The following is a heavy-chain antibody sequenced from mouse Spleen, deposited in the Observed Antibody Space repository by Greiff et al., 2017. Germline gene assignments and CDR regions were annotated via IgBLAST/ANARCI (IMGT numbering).Heavy chain of an antibody. Sequence: EVQLQQSGPELVKPGDSVKISCKASGYSFTGYFLNWVMQSHGKSLEWIGRINPYNGDTFYNQKFKGKATLTVDKSSSTAHMELRSLTSEYSAVYYGARPAYYGNQFAYGGQGTLVTVSA. D-gene: IGHD2-10*01. CDR3: ARPAYYGNQFAY. V-gene: IGHV1-20*01. CDR2: INPYNGDT. J-gene: IGHJ3*01. CDR1: GYSFTGYF.